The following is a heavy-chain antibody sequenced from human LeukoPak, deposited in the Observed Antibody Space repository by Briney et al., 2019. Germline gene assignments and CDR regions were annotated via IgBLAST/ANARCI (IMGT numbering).Heavy chain of an antibody. V-gene: IGHV4-4*07. CDR3: ARDQKANWFDP. CDR1: GGSISSYY. J-gene: IGHJ5*02. CDR2: IYTNGST. Sequence: PSETLSLTCTVSGGSISSYYWSWIRQPAGKGREWIGRIYTNGSTNYNPSLKSRVTMPVDRSKNQFALKLSSVTAADTAVYYCARDQKANWFDPWGQGTLVTVSS.